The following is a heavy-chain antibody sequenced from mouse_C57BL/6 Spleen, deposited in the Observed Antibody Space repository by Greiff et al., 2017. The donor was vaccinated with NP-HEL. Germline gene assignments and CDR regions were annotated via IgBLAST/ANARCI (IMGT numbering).Heavy chain of an antibody. V-gene: IGHV1-82*01. CDR2: IYPGDGDT. J-gene: IGHJ1*03. D-gene: IGHD3-1*01. Sequence: VQLQESGPELVKPGASVKISCKASGYAFSSSWMNWVKQRPGKGLEWIGRIYPGDGDTNYNGKFKGKATLTADKSSSTAYMQLSSLTSEDSAVYFCARGLRPGYFDVWGTGTTVTVSS. CDR3: ARGLRPGYFDV. CDR1: GYAFSSSW.